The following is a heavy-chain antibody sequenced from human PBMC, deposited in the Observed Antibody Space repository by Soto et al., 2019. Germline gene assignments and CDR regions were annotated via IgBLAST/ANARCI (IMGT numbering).Heavy chain of an antibody. CDR3: ARDLASGSSYYYMDV. CDR1: GGSFSGYY. CDR2: INHSGST. D-gene: IGHD6-19*01. Sequence: SETLSLTRAVYGGSFSGYYWSWIRQPPGKGLEWIGEINHSGSTNYNPSLKSRVTISVDTSKNQFSLKLSSVTAADTAVYYCARDLASGSSYYYMDVWGKGTTVTVSS. V-gene: IGHV4-34*01. J-gene: IGHJ6*03.